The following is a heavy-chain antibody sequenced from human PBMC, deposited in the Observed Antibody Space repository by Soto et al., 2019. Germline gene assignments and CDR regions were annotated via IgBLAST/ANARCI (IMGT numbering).Heavy chain of an antibody. D-gene: IGHD3-9*01. CDR1: GGSISSYY. CDR3: ARGIEYDILTGYFEPWFDP. Sequence: QVQLQESGPGLAKPSETLSLTCTVSGGSISSYYWSWIRQPPGKGLEWIGYIYYSGSTNYNPSLKSRVTISVDTSKNQFSLKLSSVTAADTAVYYCARGIEYDILTGYFEPWFDPWGQGTLVTVSS. J-gene: IGHJ5*02. CDR2: IYYSGST. V-gene: IGHV4-59*01.